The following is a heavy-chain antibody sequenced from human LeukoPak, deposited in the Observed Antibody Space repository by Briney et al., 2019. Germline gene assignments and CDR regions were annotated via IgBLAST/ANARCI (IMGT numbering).Heavy chain of an antibody. V-gene: IGHV1-2*02. CDR2: INPKSGGT. CDR1: GYTFAGYY. D-gene: IGHD6-13*01. Sequence: ASVKVSCKASGYTFAGYYIHWVRQAPGQGLEWMGWINPKSGGTTYAQKFQGRVTLTRDTTISALYMELSSLRSDDTAVYSCARDRARIADFLKDWYFDFWGRGTLVTVS. CDR3: ARDRARIADFLKDWYFDF. J-gene: IGHJ2*01.